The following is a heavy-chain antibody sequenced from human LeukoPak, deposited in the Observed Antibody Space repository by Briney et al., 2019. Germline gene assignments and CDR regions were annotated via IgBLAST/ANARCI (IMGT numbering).Heavy chain of an antibody. CDR1: GFSISGGYY. CDR2: IHHSGNT. J-gene: IGHJ4*02. V-gene: IGHV4-38-2*02. CDR3: ARQTGSGLFILP. Sequence: SETLSLTCSVSGFSISGGYYWGWIRQPPGKGLEWLGSIHHSGNTDYNPSLKSRVTISVDTSKNRFSLKLTSVTAADTPVYYCARQTGSGLFILPGGQGTLVTVSS. D-gene: IGHD3/OR15-3a*01.